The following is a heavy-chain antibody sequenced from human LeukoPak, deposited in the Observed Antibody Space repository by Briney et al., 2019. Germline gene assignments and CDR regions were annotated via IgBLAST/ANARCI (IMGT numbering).Heavy chain of an antibody. CDR1: GVSISSSSYY. V-gene: IGHV4-39*01. CDR3: ARHLTIFGVVYYFDY. CDR2: IYYSGST. Sequence: SETLSLTCTVSGVSISSSSYYWGWIRQPPGKGLEWIGSIYYSGSTYYNPSLKSRVTISVDTSKNQFSLKLSSVTAADTAVYYCARHLTIFGVVYYFDYWGQGTLVTVSS. D-gene: IGHD3-3*01. J-gene: IGHJ4*02.